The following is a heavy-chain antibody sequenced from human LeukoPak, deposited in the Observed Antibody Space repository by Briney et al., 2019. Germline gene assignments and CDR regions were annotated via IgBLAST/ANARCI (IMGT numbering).Heavy chain of an antibody. J-gene: IGHJ4*02. V-gene: IGHV1-2*02. CDR1: GYTFTSYG. CDR3: ASSIAAAGPLNFDY. CDR2: INPNSGGT. D-gene: IGHD6-13*01. Sequence: ASVKVSCKASGYTFTSYGISWVRQAPGQGLEWMGWINPNSGGTNYAQKFQGRVTMTRDTSISTAYMELSRLRSDDTAVYYCASSIAAAGPLNFDYWGQGTLVTVSS.